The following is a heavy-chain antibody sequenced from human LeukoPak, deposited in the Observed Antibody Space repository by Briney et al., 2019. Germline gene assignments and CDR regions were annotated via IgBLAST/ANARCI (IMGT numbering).Heavy chain of an antibody. Sequence: PGGSLRLSCGASGFTFSSYSLNWVRQAPGKGLEWVSSISSSSSYIYYADSVKGRFTISRDNSKNTLYLQMNSLRAEDTAVYYCAKDSSLYGTSWWGNYFDYWGQGTLVTVSS. D-gene: IGHD6-13*01. CDR2: ISSSSSYI. CDR1: GFTFSSYS. CDR3: AKDSSLYGTSWWGNYFDY. J-gene: IGHJ4*02. V-gene: IGHV3-21*01.